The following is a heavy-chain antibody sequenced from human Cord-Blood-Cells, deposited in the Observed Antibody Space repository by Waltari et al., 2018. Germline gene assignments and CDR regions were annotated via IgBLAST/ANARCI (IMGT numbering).Heavy chain of an antibody. CDR2: ISYDGSNK. D-gene: IGHD1-26*01. J-gene: IGHJ3*02. CDR3: ARAPGGSYSDAFDI. V-gene: IGHV3-30-3*01. CDR1: GFTFSSYA. Sequence: QVQLVESGGGVVQPGRSLRLSCAASGFTFSSYAMHWVRRAPGKGLEWVAVISYDGSNKYYADSVKGRFTISRDNSKNTLYLQMNSLRAEDTAVYYCARAPGGSYSDAFDIWGQGTMVTVSS.